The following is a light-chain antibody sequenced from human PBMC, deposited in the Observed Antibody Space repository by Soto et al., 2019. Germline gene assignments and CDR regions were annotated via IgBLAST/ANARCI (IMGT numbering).Light chain of an antibody. Sequence: EIVVTQSPALLSVSPGERVTLSCRASQSVISSIAWYQQKLGQAPRLLIYGASTRATGIPARFSGSGSGIEFFLTISSLQSEDFAMYYCQHYNNWLGTFGGGTKVEIK. V-gene: IGKV3-15*01. CDR1: QSVISS. J-gene: IGKJ4*01. CDR2: GAS. CDR3: QHYNNWLGT.